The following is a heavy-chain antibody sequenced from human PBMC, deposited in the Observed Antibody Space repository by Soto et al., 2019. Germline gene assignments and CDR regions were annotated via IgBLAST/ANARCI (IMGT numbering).Heavy chain of an antibody. J-gene: IGHJ4*02. CDR2: LYYSGST. CDR1: GGSIRSGDYY. CDR3: ARAGGGYDPSFDY. D-gene: IGHD5-12*01. Sequence: QVQLQESGPGLVKPSQTLSLTCNVSGGSIRSGDYYWSWIRQPPGKGLEWIGYLYYSGSTYYNPSLKSRVTISVDTSRNQFSLTVSSVTAADTAVYYCARAGGGYDPSFDYWGQGTLVTVSS. V-gene: IGHV4-30-4*01.